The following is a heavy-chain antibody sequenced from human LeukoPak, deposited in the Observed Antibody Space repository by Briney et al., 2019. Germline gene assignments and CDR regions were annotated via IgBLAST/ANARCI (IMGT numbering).Heavy chain of an antibody. Sequence: ASVKVSCKASGGTFSSYAISWVRQAPGQGLEWMGIINPSGGSTSYAQKFQGRVTMTRDTSTSTVYMELSSLRSEDTAVYYCARHSSGWYYDYWGQGTLVTVSS. CDR1: GGTFSSYA. D-gene: IGHD6-19*01. CDR2: INPSGGST. CDR3: ARHSSGWYYDY. J-gene: IGHJ4*02. V-gene: IGHV1-46*01.